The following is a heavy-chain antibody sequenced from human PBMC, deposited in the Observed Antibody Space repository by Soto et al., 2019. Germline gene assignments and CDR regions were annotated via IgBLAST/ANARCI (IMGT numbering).Heavy chain of an antibody. V-gene: IGHV3-30*18. Sequence: GGSLRLSCAASGFTFSSYGMHWVRQAPGKGLEWVAVISYDGSNKYYADSVKGRFTISRDNSKNTLYLQMNSLRAEDTAVYYCAKSGGYLRFLEWLLPNQPGVPLYMDVWGKGTTVTVSS. CDR1: GFTFSSYG. D-gene: IGHD3-3*01. CDR3: AKSGGYLRFLEWLLPNQPGVPLYMDV. J-gene: IGHJ6*03. CDR2: ISYDGSNK.